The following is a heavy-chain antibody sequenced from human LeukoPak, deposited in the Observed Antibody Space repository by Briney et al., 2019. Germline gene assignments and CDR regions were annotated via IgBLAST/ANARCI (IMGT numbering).Heavy chain of an antibody. CDR2: INPKSGGT. Sequence: VGSVKVSRKASVYTFTGLYMHCVPPAPGQGGEGVGWINPKSGGTNYAQKLQDRVTMTRDTSISAVYMELSRLRSDDTAVNYCARDGRDGYNLVHYWGQGTLVTVSS. CDR1: VYTFTGLY. V-gene: IGHV1-2*02. D-gene: IGHD5-24*01. J-gene: IGHJ4*02. CDR3: ARDGRDGYNLVHY.